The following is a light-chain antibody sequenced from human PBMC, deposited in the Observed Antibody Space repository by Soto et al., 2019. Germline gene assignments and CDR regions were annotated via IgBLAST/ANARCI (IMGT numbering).Light chain of an antibody. CDR2: DAS. J-gene: IGKJ4*01. Sequence: EIVLTQSPASLSLSEGERATLSYRASQSVTRYLAWYQKKPGQAPRLLIYDASNRAAGVPARFSGSGSGTDFTLTISSLEPEDFAVYYCQQRSNWPPLTFGGGTKVDIK. CDR3: QQRSNWPPLT. CDR1: QSVTRY. V-gene: IGKV3-11*01.